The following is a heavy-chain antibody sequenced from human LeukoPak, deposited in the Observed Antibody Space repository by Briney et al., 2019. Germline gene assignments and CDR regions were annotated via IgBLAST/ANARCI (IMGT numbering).Heavy chain of an antibody. CDR3: ARRYCSGGSCYSCLDY. D-gene: IGHD2-15*01. CDR2: IFHSGSA. CDR1: GGSISSYY. Sequence: SETLSLTCTVSGGSISSYYWSWIRQPPGRGPEWIGYIFHSGSANYNPSLKSRVTISVDTSNNQFSLKLNSVTAADTAVYYCARRYCSGGSCYSCLDYWGQGTLVTVSS. V-gene: IGHV4-59*08. J-gene: IGHJ4*02.